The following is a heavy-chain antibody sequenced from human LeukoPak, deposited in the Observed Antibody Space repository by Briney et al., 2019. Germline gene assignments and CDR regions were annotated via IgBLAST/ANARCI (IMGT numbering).Heavy chain of an antibody. CDR3: ARGPQAIYYDSSGYYYY. J-gene: IGHJ4*02. Sequence: GGSLRLSCAASGFTFSSYWMSWVRQAPGKGLEWVSYISSSGSTIYYADSVKGRFTISRDNAKNSLYLQMNSLRAEDTAVYYCARGPQAIYYDSSGYYYYWGQGTLVTVSS. D-gene: IGHD3-22*01. CDR2: ISSSGSTI. CDR1: GFTFSSYW. V-gene: IGHV3-48*04.